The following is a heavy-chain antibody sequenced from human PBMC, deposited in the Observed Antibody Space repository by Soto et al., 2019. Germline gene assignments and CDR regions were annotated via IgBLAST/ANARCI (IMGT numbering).Heavy chain of an antibody. CDR1: GFTFSRYS. V-gene: IGHV3-21*01. J-gene: IGHJ4*02. CDR3: ARESEDLTSNFDY. Sequence: GGSLRLSCAASGFTFSRYSMNWARQAPGKGLEWVSSISSTTNYIYYADSMKGRFTVSRDNAKNSVYLDMNSLSAEDTAVYYCARESEDLTSNFDYWGQGTLVTVSS. CDR2: ISSTTNYI.